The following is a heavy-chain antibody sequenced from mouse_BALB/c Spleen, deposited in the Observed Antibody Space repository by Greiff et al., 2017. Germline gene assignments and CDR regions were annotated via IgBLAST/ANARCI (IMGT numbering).Heavy chain of an antibody. J-gene: IGHJ4*01. CDR1: GFNIKDYY. CDR3: AREDGSSPYAMDY. V-gene: IGHV14-1*02. CDR2: IDPANGNT. Sequence: EVQLQQSGAELVRPGALVKLSCKASGFNIKDYYMHWVKQRPEQGLEWIGRIDPANGNTKYDPKFQGKATITADTSSNTAYLQLSSLTSEDTAVYYCAREDGSSPYAMDYWGQGTSVTVSS. D-gene: IGHD1-1*01.